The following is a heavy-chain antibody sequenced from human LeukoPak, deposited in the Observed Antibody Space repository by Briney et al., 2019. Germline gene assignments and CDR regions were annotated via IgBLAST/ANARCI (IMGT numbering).Heavy chain of an antibody. CDR1: GYTFTSYD. D-gene: IGHD3-3*01. V-gene: IGHV1-8*01. CDR3: ARGQRPSITIFGVVTRKYYFDY. Sequence: ASVKVSCKASGYTFTSYDINWVRQATGQGLEWMGWMNPNSGNTGYAQKFQGRVTMTRNTSIGTAYMELRSLRSEDTAVYYCARGQRPSITIFGVVTRKYYFDYWGQGTLVTVSS. J-gene: IGHJ4*02. CDR2: MNPNSGNT.